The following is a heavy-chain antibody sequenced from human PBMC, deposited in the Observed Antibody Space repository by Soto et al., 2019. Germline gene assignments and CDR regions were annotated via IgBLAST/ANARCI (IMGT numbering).Heavy chain of an antibody. V-gene: IGHV4-39*01. CDR2: IFYTGST. D-gene: IGHD1-1*01. J-gene: IGHJ4*02. CDR1: GDSISSSGYY. CDR3: ARHAGRDYSDY. Sequence: SETLSLTCTVSGDSISSSGYYWGWIRQPPGKGLEWIGMIFYTGSTYYNPSLKSRVTMFVDTSKNQFSLKLTSLTAADTAVYYCARHAGRDYSDYWGQGTMVTVSS.